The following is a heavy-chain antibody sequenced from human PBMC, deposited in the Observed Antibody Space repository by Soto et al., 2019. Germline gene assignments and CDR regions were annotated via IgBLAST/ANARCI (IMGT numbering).Heavy chain of an antibody. J-gene: IGHJ6*02. Sequence: SETLSLTCAVSGGSISSSNWWSWVRQPPGKGLEWTGEIYHSGSTNYNPSLKSRVTISVDRSKNQFSLKLSSVTAADTAVYYCARDLGGLRLGELSSGPHYYYYYGMDVWGQGTTVTVSS. CDR2: IYHSGST. D-gene: IGHD3-16*02. V-gene: IGHV4-4*02. CDR3: ARDLGGLRLGELSSGPHYYYYYGMDV. CDR1: GGSISSSNW.